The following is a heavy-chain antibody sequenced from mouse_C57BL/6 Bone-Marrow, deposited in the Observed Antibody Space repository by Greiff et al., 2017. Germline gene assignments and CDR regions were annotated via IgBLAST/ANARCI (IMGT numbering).Heavy chain of an antibody. Sequence: EVQLQQSGGGLVQPGGSLKLSCAASGFTFSDYYMYWVRQTPEKRLEWVAYISNGGGSTYYPDTVKGRFTISRDNAKNTLYLQMSRLKSEDTAMYYCARITTVVATNAMDYWGQGTSVTVSS. V-gene: IGHV5-12*01. J-gene: IGHJ4*01. CDR1: GFTFSDYY. CDR3: ARITTVVATNAMDY. D-gene: IGHD1-1*01. CDR2: ISNGGGST.